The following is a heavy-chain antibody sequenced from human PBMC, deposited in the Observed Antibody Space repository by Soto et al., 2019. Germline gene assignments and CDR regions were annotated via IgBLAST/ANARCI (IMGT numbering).Heavy chain of an antibody. CDR1: GFTFDDYA. V-gene: IGHV3-9*01. J-gene: IGHJ5*02. CDR3: AKDGIGGVVVPAAGNWFDP. D-gene: IGHD2-2*01. CDR2: ISWNSGSI. Sequence: GGSLRLSCAASGFTFDDYAMHWVRQAPGKGLEWVSGISWNSGSIGYADSVKGRFTISRDNAKNSLYLQMNSLRAEDTALYYCAKDGIGGVVVPAAGNWFDPWGQGTLVTVSS.